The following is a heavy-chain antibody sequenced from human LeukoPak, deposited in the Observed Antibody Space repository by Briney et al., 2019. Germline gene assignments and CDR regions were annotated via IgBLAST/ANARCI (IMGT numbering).Heavy chain of an antibody. CDR3: ARDWAIVVVPSY. J-gene: IGHJ4*02. Sequence: ASVKVSCKASGYTFTSYGISWVRQASGQGLEWMGWISAYSGNANYAQKLQGRVTMTRDTSTSTAYMELRSLRSDDTAVYYCARDWAIVVVPSYWGQGTLVTVSS. CDR2: ISAYSGNA. CDR1: GYTFTSYG. D-gene: IGHD3-22*01. V-gene: IGHV1-18*01.